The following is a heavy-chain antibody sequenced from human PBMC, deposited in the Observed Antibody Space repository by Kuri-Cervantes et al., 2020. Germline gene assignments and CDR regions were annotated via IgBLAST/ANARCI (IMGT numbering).Heavy chain of an antibody. J-gene: IGHJ4*02. CDR1: GFTFSSYA. CDR3: ASGGGHSSDHYYLDY. CDR2: ISSGGGTV. D-gene: IGHD3-22*01. V-gene: IGHV3-48*03. Sequence: GGSLRLSCAASGFTFSSYAMHWVRQAPGKGLGWVSYISSGGGTVYYADSVKGRITISRDNAKNSVYLQVNSLRAEDTAVYYCASGGGHSSDHYYLDYWGQGTLVTVSS.